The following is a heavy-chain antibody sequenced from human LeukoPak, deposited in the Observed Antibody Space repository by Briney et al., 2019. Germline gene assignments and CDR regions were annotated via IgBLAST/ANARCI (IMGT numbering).Heavy chain of an antibody. CDR3: SRGAAGFFDS. V-gene: IGHV3-74*01. J-gene: IGHJ4*02. CDR2: INTDGSYT. CDR1: GFTFSSSW. D-gene: IGHD6-13*01. Sequence: GGSLRLSCAASGFTFSSSWMHWVRLAPGKGLVWVSRINTDGSYTSYADSVKGRFTISRDNAKNSLYLQMNSLRAEDTAIYYCSRGAAGFFDSSGQGTLVTVSS.